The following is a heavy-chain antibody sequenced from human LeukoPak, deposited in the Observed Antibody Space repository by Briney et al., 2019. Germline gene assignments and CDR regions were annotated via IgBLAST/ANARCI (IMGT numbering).Heavy chain of an antibody. J-gene: IGHJ4*02. D-gene: IGHD3-16*02. Sequence: PSETLSLTCAVYGGSFSGYYWSWIRQPPGKGLEWIGEINHSGSTNYNPSLKSRVTISVDTSKNQFSLKLSSVTAADTAVYYCARGRNYDYVWGSYRYTLVFDYWGQGTLVTVSS. CDR3: ARGRNYDYVWGSYRYTLVFDY. CDR1: GGSFSGYY. CDR2: INHSGST. V-gene: IGHV4-34*01.